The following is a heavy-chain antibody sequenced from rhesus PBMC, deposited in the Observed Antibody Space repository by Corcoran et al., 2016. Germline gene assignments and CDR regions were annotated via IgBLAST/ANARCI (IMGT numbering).Heavy chain of an antibody. Sequence: QVQLQESGPAVVTPSETLSLTCAVSGGSISSSHWWSWIRQSPGKGLEWIGGMYGSSWITEYNPSLKSRVTSSIDTSKNQFSLKLSSVTAADTAVYYCARRRGSSWYYFDYWGQGVLVTVSS. CDR3: ARRRGSSWYYFDY. J-gene: IGHJ4*01. CDR1: GGSISSSHW. D-gene: IGHD6-13*01. CDR2: MYGSSWIT. V-gene: IGHV4-93*02.